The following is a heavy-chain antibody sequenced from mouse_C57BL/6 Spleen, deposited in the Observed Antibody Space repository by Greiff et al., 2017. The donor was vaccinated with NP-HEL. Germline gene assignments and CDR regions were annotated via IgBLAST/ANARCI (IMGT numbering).Heavy chain of an antibody. J-gene: IGHJ2*01. Sequence: VQLQQPGAELVKPGASVKLSCKASGYTFTSYWMHWVKQRPGRGLEWIGRIDPNSGGTKYNEKFKSKATLTVDKPSSTAYMQLSSLTSEDSAVYYCARWEFITTVVATDYFDYWGQGTTLTVSS. CDR3: ARWEFITTVVATDYFDY. CDR2: IDPNSGGT. CDR1: GYTFTSYW. V-gene: IGHV1-72*01. D-gene: IGHD1-1*01.